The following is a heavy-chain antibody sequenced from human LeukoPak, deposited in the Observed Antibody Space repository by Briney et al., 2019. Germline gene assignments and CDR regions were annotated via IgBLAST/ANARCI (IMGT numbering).Heavy chain of an antibody. CDR1: GYTFTSYD. CDR3: ARGLYSGSDPTDF. D-gene: IGHD1-26*01. CDR2: MNPNSGNR. Sequence: ASVKVSCKASGYTFTSYDINWVRQATGQGLEWMGWMNPNSGNRGYAPSFQGRVTITRNTSISTAYMELSSLRSDDTAVYYCARGLYSGSDPTDFWGQGTLVTVST. J-gene: IGHJ4*02. V-gene: IGHV1-8*03.